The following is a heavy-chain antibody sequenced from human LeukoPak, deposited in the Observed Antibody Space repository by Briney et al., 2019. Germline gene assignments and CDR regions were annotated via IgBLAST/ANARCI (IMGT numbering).Heavy chain of an antibody. CDR2: INHSGST. V-gene: IGHV4-34*01. Sequence: SETLSLTCAVYGGSFSGYYWSWIRQLPGKGLEWIGEINHSGSTNYNPSLKSRVTISVDTSKNQFSLKLSSVTAADTAVYYCARILGYCSSTSCYRLGRWFDPWGQGTLVTVSS. CDR3: ARILGYCSSTSCYRLGRWFDP. D-gene: IGHD2-2*01. J-gene: IGHJ5*02. CDR1: GGSFSGYY.